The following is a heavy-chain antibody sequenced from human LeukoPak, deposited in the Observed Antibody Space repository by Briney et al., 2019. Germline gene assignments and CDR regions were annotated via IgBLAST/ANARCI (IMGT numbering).Heavy chain of an antibody. CDR2: INPSGST. CDR1: GVSFSGYY. CDR3: ARGPRGSGSYYKY. V-gene: IGHV4-34*01. D-gene: IGHD3-10*01. Sequence: SETLSLTCAVYGVSFSGYYWNSLRHPPGKGLDWVGEINPSGSTNYNPSLKSRVAISVDTSKNQFSLKLSSVTAADTAVYYCARGPRGSGSYYKYWSQGALVTVSS. J-gene: IGHJ4*02.